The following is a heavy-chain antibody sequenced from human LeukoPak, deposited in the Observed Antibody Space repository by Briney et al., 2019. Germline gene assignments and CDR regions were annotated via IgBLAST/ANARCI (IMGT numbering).Heavy chain of an antibody. Sequence: GGSLRLSCAASGFTFDDYAMHWVRQAPGKGLEWVSYIASGDSTIYYADSVKGRFTISRDNAKSSLYPQMNSLRVEDTAVYYCARETCSGGSCYHFDYWGQGTLVTVSS. CDR3: ARETCSGGSCYHFDY. V-gene: IGHV3-48*03. CDR2: IASGDSTI. CDR1: GFTFDDYA. J-gene: IGHJ4*02. D-gene: IGHD2-15*01.